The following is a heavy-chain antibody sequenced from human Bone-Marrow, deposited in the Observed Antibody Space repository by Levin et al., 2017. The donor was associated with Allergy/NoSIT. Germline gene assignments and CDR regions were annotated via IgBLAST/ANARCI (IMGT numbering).Heavy chain of an antibody. CDR1: GFSFSTHA. D-gene: IGHD3-16*02. Sequence: GESLKISCAASGFSFSTHAMHWVRQAPGKGLEWVTSISYDGSETYYADSVKGRFTISRDNSKNTVYVQINSLREEDTAVYFCATSSYRWGQGTLVTVSS. J-gene: IGHJ4*02. V-gene: IGHV3-30-3*01. CDR2: ISYDGSET. CDR3: ATSSYR.